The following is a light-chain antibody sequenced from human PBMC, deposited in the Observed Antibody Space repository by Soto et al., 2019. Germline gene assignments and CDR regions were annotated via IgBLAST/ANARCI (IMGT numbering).Light chain of an antibody. Sequence: DIQMTQSPTSLSASVGDRVTITCRASQGIRNDLSWYQQKPGKDPKRLIYAASSLQSGVPSRFSGSGSGTEFTLTISSLQPEDFATYYCLQHNSYPRTFGQGTKVDIK. CDR1: QGIRND. J-gene: IGKJ1*01. V-gene: IGKV1-17*01. CDR3: LQHNSYPRT. CDR2: AAS.